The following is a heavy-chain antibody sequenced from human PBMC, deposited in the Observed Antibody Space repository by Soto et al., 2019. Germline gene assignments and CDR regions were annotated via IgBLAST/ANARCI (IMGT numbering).Heavy chain of an antibody. V-gene: IGHV4-34*01. J-gene: IGHJ6*03. Sequence: SETLSLTCAVYGGSFSGYYWSWIRQPPGKGLEWIGEINHSGSTNYNPSLKSRVTISVDTSKNQFSLKLSSVTAADTAVYYCARGRYYCSSTSCQGRGYYYMDVWGKGTTVTVSS. CDR3: ARGRYYCSSTSCQGRGYYYMDV. CDR1: GGSFSGYY. D-gene: IGHD2-2*01. CDR2: INHSGST.